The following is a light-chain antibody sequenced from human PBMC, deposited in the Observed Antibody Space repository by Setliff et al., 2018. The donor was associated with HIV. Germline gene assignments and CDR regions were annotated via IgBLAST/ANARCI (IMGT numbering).Light chain of an antibody. J-gene: IGLJ1*01. V-gene: IGLV2-14*01. CDR3: SPYTSSSTLNYV. CDR1: SSDVGGYNY. Sequence: QSALAQPASVSGSPGQSITISCTGTSSDVGGYNYVSWYQQHPGKAPKLMIYEVSNRPSGVSNRFSGSKSGNTASLTISGLQAEDEADYYCSPYTSSSTLNYVFGTGTKVTVL. CDR2: EVS.